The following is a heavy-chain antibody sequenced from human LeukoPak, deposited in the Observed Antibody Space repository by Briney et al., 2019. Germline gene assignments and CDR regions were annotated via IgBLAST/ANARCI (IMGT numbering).Heavy chain of an antibody. CDR3: AKDSDFWSGYNWFDP. CDR1: GFTFSSYA. Sequence: GGSLRLSCAASGFTFSSYAMSWVRQAPGKGLEWVSAISGSGGSTYYADSVKGRFTISRDNSKNTLYLQMNSLRAEDTAVYYCAKDSDFWSGYNWFDPWGQGTLVTVSS. J-gene: IGHJ5*02. CDR2: ISGSGGST. D-gene: IGHD3-3*01. V-gene: IGHV3-23*01.